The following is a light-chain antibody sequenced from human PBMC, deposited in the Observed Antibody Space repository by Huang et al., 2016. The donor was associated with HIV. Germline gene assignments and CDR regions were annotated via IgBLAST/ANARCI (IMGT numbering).Light chain of an antibody. V-gene: IGKV1-9*01. CDR3: QQLHSYPIT. Sequence: QLTQSPSSLSMSVGDRVIITCQASQDIATSLAWYPHKPGRAPKLLISAASTLQSGVPSRFSGGSAGTYFTLIITNLQPDDFATYYCQQLHSYPITFGQGTRLDI. CDR1: QDIATS. J-gene: IGKJ5*01. CDR2: AAS.